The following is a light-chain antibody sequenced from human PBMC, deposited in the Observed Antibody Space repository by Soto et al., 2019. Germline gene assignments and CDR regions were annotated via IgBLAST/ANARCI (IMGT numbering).Light chain of an antibody. Sequence: DIQITQSPSSLSASVGDRVTITCRASQSVSDFLNWYQQIPGRAPEVLIYGASTLQSGITSRFSGSGSGTHFTLTINNLQPEDFGIYYCQQCYSPPYTFGQGTRLEIK. CDR3: QQCYSPPYT. J-gene: IGKJ2*01. CDR1: QSVSDF. CDR2: GAS. V-gene: IGKV1-39*01.